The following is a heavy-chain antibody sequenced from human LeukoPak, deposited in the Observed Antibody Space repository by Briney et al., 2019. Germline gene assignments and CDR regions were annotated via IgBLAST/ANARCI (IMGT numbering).Heavy chain of an antibody. D-gene: IGHD6-13*01. Sequence: PSETLSLTCSVSGGSIGRHYWTWIRQPPGKGLEWIGYTHFSGSTNYNPSLKSRATTSLDRAKNQISLTLTSVTAADTAVYFCARAKAAGSYDFWGQGTLVTVSS. V-gene: IGHV4-59*11. CDR3: ARAKAAGSYDF. J-gene: IGHJ4*02. CDR2: THFSGST. CDR1: GGSIGRHY.